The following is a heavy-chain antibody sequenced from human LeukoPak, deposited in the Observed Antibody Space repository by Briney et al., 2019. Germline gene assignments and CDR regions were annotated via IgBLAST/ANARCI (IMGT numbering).Heavy chain of an antibody. D-gene: IGHD6-19*01. V-gene: IGHV3-48*01. CDR3: AKDLGSSWFAVFDY. J-gene: IGHJ4*02. Sequence: GGSLRLSCAASGFTFSSYSMNWVRQAPGKGLEWVSYISSSSSTIYYADSVKGRFTISRDNAKNSLYLQMNSLRAEDTAVYYCAKDLGSSWFAVFDYWGQGTLVTVSS. CDR2: ISSSSSTI. CDR1: GFTFSSYS.